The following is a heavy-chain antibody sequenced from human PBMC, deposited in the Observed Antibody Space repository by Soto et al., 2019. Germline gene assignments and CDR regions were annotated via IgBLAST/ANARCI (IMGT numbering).Heavy chain of an antibody. CDR1: GYTFTRYY. J-gene: IGHJ4*02. CDR2: INPSGGST. D-gene: IGHD6-13*01. Sequence: ASVNVSCKASGYTFTRYYMHWVRQAPGQGLEWMGIINPSGGSTSYAQKFQGRVTMTRDTSTSTVYMELSSLRSEDTAVYYCARVLPRWYYFDYWGQGTLVTVSS. V-gene: IGHV1-46*03. CDR3: ARVLPRWYYFDY.